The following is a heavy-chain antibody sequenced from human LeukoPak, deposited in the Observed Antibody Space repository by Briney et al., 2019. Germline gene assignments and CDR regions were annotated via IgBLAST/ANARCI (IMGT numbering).Heavy chain of an antibody. Sequence: GRSLRLSCAASGFTFSNYGMHWVRQAPGKGLEWVAVISYDGSNKYYADSVKDRFTISRDNSKNTLYLQMNSLRAEGTAVYSCAKEARLLWFGDRLENWGQGTLVSVSS. V-gene: IGHV3-30*18. CDR2: ISYDGSNK. CDR3: AKEARLLWFGDRLEN. D-gene: IGHD3-10*01. CDR1: GFTFSNYG. J-gene: IGHJ4*02.